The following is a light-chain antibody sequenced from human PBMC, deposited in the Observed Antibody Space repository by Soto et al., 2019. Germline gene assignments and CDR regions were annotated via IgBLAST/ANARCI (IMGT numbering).Light chain of an antibody. CDR2: SNN. J-gene: IGLJ2*01. CDR1: SASIGAGYD. V-gene: IGLV1-44*01. Sequence: QSVLTQPPSVSGAPGQRVTISCTGNSASIGAGYDVHWYQQFPGTAPKLLIYSNNQRPSGVPDRFSGSKSGSSASLAISGLQSEDEADYYCAAWHDSLNGVLFGGGTKLTVL. CDR3: AAWHDSLNGVL.